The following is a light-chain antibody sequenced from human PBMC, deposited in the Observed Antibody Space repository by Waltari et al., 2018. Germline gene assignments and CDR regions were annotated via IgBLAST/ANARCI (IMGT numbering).Light chain of an antibody. J-gene: IGKJ2*01. V-gene: IGKV3D-15*01. CDR1: QTVSTN. Sequence: EIVMTQSPATLSVSPGERATLSCRASQTVSTNLAWYQQKRGHAPRLLIYGASTRATGIPARFSGSGSGTKFTLTISSLQSEDFAVYYCQQYNNWSFGQGTKLEIK. CDR3: QQYNNWS. CDR2: GAS.